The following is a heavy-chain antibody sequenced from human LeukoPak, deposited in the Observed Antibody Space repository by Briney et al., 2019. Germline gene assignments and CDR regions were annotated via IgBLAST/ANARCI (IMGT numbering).Heavy chain of an antibody. CDR1: GFTFSSYS. J-gene: IGHJ4*02. CDR3: ARDARANVGRWLLLNGPYFDY. CDR2: ISSSSSYI. Sequence: GGSLRLSCAASGFTFSSYSMSWVRQAPGKGLEWVSSISSSSSYIYYADSVKGRFTISRDNAKNSLYLQMNSLRAEDTAVYYCARDARANVGRWLLLNGPYFDYWGQGTLVTVSS. V-gene: IGHV3-21*01. D-gene: IGHD5-24*01.